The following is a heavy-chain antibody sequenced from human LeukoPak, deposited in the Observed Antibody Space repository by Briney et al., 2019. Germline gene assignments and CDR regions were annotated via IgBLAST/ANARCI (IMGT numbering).Heavy chain of an antibody. CDR1: GYTFIGYY. V-gene: IGHV1-2*02. CDR2: INPKTGGP. Sequence: ASVKVSCKASGYTFIGYYIHWVRQAPGQGLEWMGCINPKTGGPNYAQTFQDRVTMTRDTPITTAYMELSGLTSDDSAVYYCAKDYGFYTFDMWGQGTMVTVSS. J-gene: IGHJ3*02. D-gene: IGHD4-17*01. CDR3: AKDYGFYTFDM.